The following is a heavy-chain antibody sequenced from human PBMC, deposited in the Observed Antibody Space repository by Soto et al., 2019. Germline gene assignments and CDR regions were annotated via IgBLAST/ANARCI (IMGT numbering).Heavy chain of an antibody. CDR2: ISYDGTNK. V-gene: IGHV3-30-3*01. Sequence: AGGSLRLSCAASGFTFSSYAMHWVRQAPGKGLEWVAVISYDGTNKYYADSVKGRFTISRDNSKNTLYLQMNSLRAEDTAVYYCAGGEWELFSMDVWGQGTTVTVSS. CDR1: GFTFSSYA. D-gene: IGHD1-26*01. CDR3: AGGEWELFSMDV. J-gene: IGHJ6*02.